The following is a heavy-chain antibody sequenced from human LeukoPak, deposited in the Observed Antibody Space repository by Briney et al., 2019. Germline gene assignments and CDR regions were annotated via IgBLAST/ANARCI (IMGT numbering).Heavy chain of an antibody. Sequence: GGSLRLSCAASGFTFSSYGMHWVRQAPGKGLEWVAFIRYDGSNKYYADSVKGRFTISRDNSKNTLYLQMNSLRAEDTAVYYCVGFSPMVRGEMNYWGQGTLVTVSS. CDR3: VGFSPMVRGEMNY. CDR1: GFTFSSYG. CDR2: IRYDGSNK. J-gene: IGHJ4*02. D-gene: IGHD3-10*01. V-gene: IGHV3-30*02.